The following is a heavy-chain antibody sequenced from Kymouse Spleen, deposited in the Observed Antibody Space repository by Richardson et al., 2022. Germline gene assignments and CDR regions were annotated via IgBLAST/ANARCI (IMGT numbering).Heavy chain of an antibody. V-gene: IGHV4-34*01. Sequence: QVQLQQWGAGLLKPSETLSLTCAVYGGSFSGYYWSWIRQPPGKGLEWIGEINHSGSTNYNPSLKSRVTISVDTSKNQFSLKLSSVTAADTAVYYCARGGGYSGYDFGWFDPWGQGTLVTVSS. CDR1: GGSFSGYY. D-gene: IGHD5-12*01. CDR3: ARGGGYSGYDFGWFDP. J-gene: IGHJ5*02. CDR2: INHSGST.